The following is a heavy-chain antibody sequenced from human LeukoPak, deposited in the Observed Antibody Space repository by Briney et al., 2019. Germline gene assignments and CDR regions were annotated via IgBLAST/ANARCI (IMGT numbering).Heavy chain of an antibody. CDR2: IYYSGST. Sequence: PSETLSLTCTVSGGSISSGGYSWRWIRQHPGKGLEWIGYIYYSGSTYYNPSLKSRVTISVDTSKNQFSLKLSSVTAADTAVYYCARSRGYSYGYYFDYWGQGTLVTVSS. CDR1: GGSISSGGYS. D-gene: IGHD5-18*01. V-gene: IGHV4-31*03. CDR3: ARSRGYSYGYYFDY. J-gene: IGHJ4*02.